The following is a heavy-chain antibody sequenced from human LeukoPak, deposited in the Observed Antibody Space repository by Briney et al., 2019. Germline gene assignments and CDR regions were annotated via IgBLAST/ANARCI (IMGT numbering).Heavy chain of an antibody. J-gene: IGHJ4*02. CDR1: GFTFSTYA. CDR3: AKDRGKASPGRYYFDY. V-gene: IGHV3-23*01. CDR2: ISGSGGST. Sequence: GGSLRLSCAASGFTFSTYAMTWVRQAPGKGLEWVSAISGSGGSTYYADSVKGRFTISRDSSKNTLYLQLNSLRAEDTAVYYCAKDRGKASPGRYYFDYWGPGTLVTVSS. D-gene: IGHD3-16*01.